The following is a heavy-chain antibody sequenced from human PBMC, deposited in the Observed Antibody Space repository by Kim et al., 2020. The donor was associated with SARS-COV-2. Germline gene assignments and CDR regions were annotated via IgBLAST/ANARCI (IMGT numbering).Heavy chain of an antibody. CDR3: ARGGSGSYYGFVDY. Sequence: GGSLRLSCAASGFTFSSYAMHWVRQAPGKGLEWVAVISYDGSNKYYADSVKGRFTISRDNSKNTLYLQMNSLRAEDTAVYYCARGGSGSYYGFVDYWGQG. J-gene: IGHJ4*02. D-gene: IGHD1-26*01. CDR1: GFTFSSYA. CDR2: ISYDGSNK. V-gene: IGHV3-30-3*01.